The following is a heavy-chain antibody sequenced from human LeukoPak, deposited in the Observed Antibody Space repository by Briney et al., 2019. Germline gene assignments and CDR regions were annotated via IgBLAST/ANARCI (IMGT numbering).Heavy chain of an antibody. D-gene: IGHD6-13*01. Sequence: PGGSLRLSCAASGFTFSSYWMSWVRQAPGKGLEWVSAISGSGGSTYYADSVKGRFTISRDNSKNTLYLQMNSLKSEDTAVYYCPTIRGYTSSWPFDYWGQGALVTVSS. V-gene: IGHV3-23*01. CDR1: GFTFSSYW. J-gene: IGHJ4*02. CDR3: PTIRGYTSSWPFDY. CDR2: ISGSGGST.